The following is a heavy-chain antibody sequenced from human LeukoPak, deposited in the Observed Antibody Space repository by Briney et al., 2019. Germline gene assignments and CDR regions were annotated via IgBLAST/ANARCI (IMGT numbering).Heavy chain of an antibody. D-gene: IGHD1-26*01. CDR3: ARDNMGLSGSYLDY. CDR1: GGSISSGSYY. J-gene: IGHJ4*02. V-gene: IGHV4-61*01. CDR2: IYYSGST. Sequence: PSQTLSLTCTVSGGSISSGSYYWSWIRQPPGKGLEWIGYIYYSGSTNYNPSLKSRVTISVDTSKNQFSLKLSSVTAADTAVYYCARDNMGLSGSYLDYWGQGTLVTVSS.